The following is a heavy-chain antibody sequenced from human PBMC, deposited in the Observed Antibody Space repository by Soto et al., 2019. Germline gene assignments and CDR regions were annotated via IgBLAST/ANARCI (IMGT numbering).Heavy chain of an antibody. CDR1: GDSITSSSHY. D-gene: IGHD3-22*01. Sequence: SETLSLTCTVSGDSITSSSHYWGWIRQPPGKGLECIANIYYDGNTYYNPSLKSRVAISLDTSKNQFSLRLNSVTAADTAVYYCARVVSNDYFDYWGQGTLVT. V-gene: IGHV4-39*01. CDR3: ARVVSNDYFDY. CDR2: IYYDGNT. J-gene: IGHJ4*02.